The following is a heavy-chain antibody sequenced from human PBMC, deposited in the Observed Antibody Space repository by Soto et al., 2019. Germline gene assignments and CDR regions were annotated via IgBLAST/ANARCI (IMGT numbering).Heavy chain of an antibody. V-gene: IGHV3-21*01. Sequence: PGGSLRLSCAASGFTFSSYSMNWVRQSPGKGLEWVSSISSSRSYIYYADSVKGRFTISRDNAKNSLYLQMNSLRAEDTAVYYCARAQVAATDRYGMDVWGQGTTVTVSS. CDR1: GFTFSSYS. CDR2: ISSSRSYI. CDR3: ARAQVAATDRYGMDV. J-gene: IGHJ6*02. D-gene: IGHD2-15*01.